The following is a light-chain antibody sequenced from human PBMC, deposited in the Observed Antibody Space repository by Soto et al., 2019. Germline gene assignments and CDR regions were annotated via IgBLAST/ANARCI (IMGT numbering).Light chain of an antibody. CDR1: SSNIGSKT. CDR2: NSY. J-gene: IGLJ1*01. V-gene: IGLV1-44*01. Sequence: QSALTQPPSASGTPGQRVTISCSGSSSNIGSKTVNWYQQLPGTVPKLLIYNSYQRPSGVPDRFSGSKSGTSASLAINGVQSEDEADYYCAAWDASLNGYVFGAGTKVTVL. CDR3: AAWDASLNGYV.